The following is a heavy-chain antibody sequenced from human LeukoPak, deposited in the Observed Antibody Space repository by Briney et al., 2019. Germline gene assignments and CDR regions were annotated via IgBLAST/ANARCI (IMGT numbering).Heavy chain of an antibody. D-gene: IGHD3-3*01. CDR3: ARVRTRGITIFGVVIPKWNWFDP. CDR2: INPSGGST. V-gene: IGHV1-46*01. CDR1: GYTFTSYY. J-gene: IGHJ5*02. Sequence: ASVTVSCKASGYTFTSYYMHWVRQAPGQGLEWMGIINPSGGSTSYAQKFQGRVTMTRDTSTSTVYMELSSLRSEDTAVYYCARVRTRGITIFGVVIPKWNWFDPWGQGTLVTVSS.